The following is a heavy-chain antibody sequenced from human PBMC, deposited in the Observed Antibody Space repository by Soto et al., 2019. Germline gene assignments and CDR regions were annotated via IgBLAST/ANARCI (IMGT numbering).Heavy chain of an antibody. CDR3: ATPPPVLTGYYPIGYFYL. CDR2: FDPEDGET. CDR1: GYTLTELS. J-gene: IGHJ2*01. Sequence: ASVKVSCKVSGYTLTELSMHWVRQAPGKGLEWMGGFDPEDGETIYAQKFQGRVTMTEDTSTDTAYMELSSLRSEDTAVYYCATPPPVLTGYYPIGYFYLWGRCTRVPVSP. V-gene: IGHV1-24*01. D-gene: IGHD3-9*01.